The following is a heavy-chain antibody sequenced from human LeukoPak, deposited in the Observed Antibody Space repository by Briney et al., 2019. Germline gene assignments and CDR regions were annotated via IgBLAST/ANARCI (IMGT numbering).Heavy chain of an antibody. Sequence: GGSLRLSCAASGFTFSSYGMSWVRQAPGKGLEWASAISGSGGSTYYADSVKGRFTISRDNSKNTLYLQMNSLRAEDTAVYYCAKAGGIVVVPAAIFVVGAFDIWGRGTMVTVSS. CDR2: ISGSGGST. J-gene: IGHJ3*02. D-gene: IGHD2-2*02. CDR3: AKAGGIVVVPAAIFVVGAFDI. V-gene: IGHV3-23*01. CDR1: GFTFSSYG.